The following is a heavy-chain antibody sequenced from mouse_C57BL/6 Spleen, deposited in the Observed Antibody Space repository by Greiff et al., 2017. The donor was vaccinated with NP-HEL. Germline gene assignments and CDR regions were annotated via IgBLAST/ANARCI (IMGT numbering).Heavy chain of an antibody. V-gene: IGHV1-64*01. Sequence: QVQLQQPGAELVKPGASVKLSCKASGYTFTSYWMHWVKQRPGQGLEWIGIIHPNNGSTSYNEKFKSKATLTVDKSSSTAYMQLSSLTSEDSAVYYCARPSSFSYDYDDWGKGTTLTVS. CDR2: IHPNNGST. CDR1: GYTFTSYW. D-gene: IGHD1-1*01. J-gene: IGHJ2*01. CDR3: ARPSSFSYDYDD.